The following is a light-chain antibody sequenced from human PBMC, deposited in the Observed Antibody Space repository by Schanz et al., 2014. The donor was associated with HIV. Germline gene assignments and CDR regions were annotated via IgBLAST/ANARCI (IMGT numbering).Light chain of an antibody. V-gene: IGKV1-39*02. Sequence: DIQLTQSPSFLSASVGDRVTITCRASQSISSYLNWYQQKPGKAPKLLIYAASSLQSGVPSRFSSSGSGTDFTLTISRLEPEDFAVYYCQQRSNWPPITFGQGTRLEIK. CDR1: QSISSY. J-gene: IGKJ5*01. CDR2: AAS. CDR3: QQRSNWPPIT.